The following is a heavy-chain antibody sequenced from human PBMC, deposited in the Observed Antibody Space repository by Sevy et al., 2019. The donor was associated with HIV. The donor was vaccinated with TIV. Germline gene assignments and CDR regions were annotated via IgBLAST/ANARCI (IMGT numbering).Heavy chain of an antibody. J-gene: IGHJ6*02. D-gene: IGHD4-17*01. V-gene: IGHV3-66*01. CDR2: IYSGGST. CDR3: ARDSPMTTVVTVGYYGMDV. CDR1: GFTASSNY. Sequence: GGSLRLSCAASGFTASSNYMSWVRQAPGKGLEWVSVIYSGGSTYYADSVKDRFSISRDNSKNTLYLQMSSLRAEDTAVYYCARDSPMTTVVTVGYYGMDVWGQGTTVTVSS.